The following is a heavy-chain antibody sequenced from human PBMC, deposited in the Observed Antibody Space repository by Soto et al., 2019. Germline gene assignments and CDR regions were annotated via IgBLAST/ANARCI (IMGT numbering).Heavy chain of an antibody. V-gene: IGHV2-5*01. CDR2: VHWNDDK. D-gene: IGHD3-3*01. J-gene: IGHJ6*02. CDR3: ANRRLGDTSPDYNGLDV. CDR1: GFSLSTTGEG. Sequence: QITLKEAGPTLVKPTQTLTLTCTFSGFSLSTTGEGVFWIPQPPGNAPEWLALVHWNDDKRYSPSLRTRLTIRKDTSRNQVVLSLTNLDPVDTGTYYCANRRLGDTSPDYNGLDVWGQGTTLIVSS.